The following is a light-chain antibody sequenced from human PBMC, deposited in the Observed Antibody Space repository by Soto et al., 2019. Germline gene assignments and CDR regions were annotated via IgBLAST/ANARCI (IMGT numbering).Light chain of an antibody. CDR2: GAS. CDR1: QSLRSSS. CDR3: QQYNNWPPIT. J-gene: IGKJ5*01. V-gene: IGKV3-15*01. Sequence: EIVLTQSPGTLSLSPGERAILSCRASQSLRSSSLAWYQQKPGQAPRLLIYGASSRAAGIPARFSGSGSGTEFTLTISSLQSEDFAVYYCQQYNNWPPITFGQGTRLEI.